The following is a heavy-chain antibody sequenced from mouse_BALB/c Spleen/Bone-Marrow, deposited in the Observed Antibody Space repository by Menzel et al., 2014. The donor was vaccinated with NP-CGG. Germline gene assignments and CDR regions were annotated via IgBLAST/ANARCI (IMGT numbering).Heavy chain of an antibody. CDR1: GYTFTSYW. Sequence: VQLQQSGAELVKPGAPVRLSCKASGYTFTSYWMNWVKQRPGRGLEWIGRIDPSDSATHYNQKFKDKATLTVDKSSGTAYIQLSSLTSEDSAVYYCARALGDGYYYAMDYWGQGTSVTVSS. J-gene: IGHJ4*01. D-gene: IGHD2-3*01. CDR3: ARALGDGYYYAMDY. V-gene: IGHV1-69*02. CDR2: IDPSDSAT.